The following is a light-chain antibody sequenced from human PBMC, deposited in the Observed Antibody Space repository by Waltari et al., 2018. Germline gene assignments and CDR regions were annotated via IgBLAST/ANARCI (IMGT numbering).Light chain of an antibody. Sequence: QSGLTQPASVSGSPGQSITISCIGTSSDIGAYDYVSWYQQHPGKAPNLLIYDVRERPSGGFHRFSGSKSGNAASLTISGLQAEDEATYYCSSPTTRSTQVFGSGTKVTV. CDR2: DVR. CDR1: SSDIGAYDY. CDR3: SSPTTRSTQV. V-gene: IGLV2-14*01. J-gene: IGLJ1*01.